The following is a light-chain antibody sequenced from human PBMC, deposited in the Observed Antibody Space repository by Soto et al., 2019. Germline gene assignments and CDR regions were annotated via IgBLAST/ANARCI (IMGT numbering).Light chain of an antibody. Sequence: QSVLTQPPSVSGAPGQRVTISCTGSTSNIGAGYDVHWYQQLPGTAPRLLFYDTTNRPSGVPDRFSASRSATSASLAITGLQAEDEADYYCQSFDSSLSGYVFGTGTKLTVL. CDR2: DTT. V-gene: IGLV1-40*01. CDR1: TSNIGAGYD. J-gene: IGLJ1*01. CDR3: QSFDSSLSGYV.